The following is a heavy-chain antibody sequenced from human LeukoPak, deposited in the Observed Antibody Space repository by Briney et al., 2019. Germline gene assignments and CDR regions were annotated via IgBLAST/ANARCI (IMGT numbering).Heavy chain of an antibody. D-gene: IGHD3-10*01. V-gene: IGHV1-18*04. J-gene: IGHJ4*02. CDR1: GDTFTSYG. CDR2: ISAYNGNT. Sequence: ASVKVSCKASGDTFTSYGISWVRQAPGQGLEWMGWISAYNGNTNYAQKLQGRVTMTTDTSTSTAYMELRSLRSDDTAVYYCARDPYYYGSGSPRVDTQFDYWGQGTLVTVSS. CDR3: ARDPYYYGSGSPRVDTQFDY.